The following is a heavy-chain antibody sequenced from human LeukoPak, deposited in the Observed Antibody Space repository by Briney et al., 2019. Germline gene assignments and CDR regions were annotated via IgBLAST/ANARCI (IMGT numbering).Heavy chain of an antibody. Sequence: SETLSLTCTVSGGSISSGNFYWSWIRQPPGKGLEWIGSIYYSGSTYYNPSLKSRVTISVDTSKNQFSLKLSSVTAADTAVYYCARNGGMAAAGSPYYFDYWGQGTLVTVSS. J-gene: IGHJ4*02. CDR2: IYYSGST. V-gene: IGHV4-39*01. CDR1: GGSISSGNFY. CDR3: ARNGGMAAAGSPYYFDY. D-gene: IGHD6-13*01.